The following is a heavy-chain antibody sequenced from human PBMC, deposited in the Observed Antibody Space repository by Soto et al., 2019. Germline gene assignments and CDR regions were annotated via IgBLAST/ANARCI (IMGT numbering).Heavy chain of an antibody. CDR1: GGTFSSYA. D-gene: IGHD2-15*01. V-gene: IGHV1-69*01. CDR2: IIPMFGTT. Sequence: QVQLVQSGAEVKKPGSSVKVSCKASGGTFSSYAISWVRQAPGQGLEWMGAIIPMFGTTKYAQKFQGRLTITADASTSTAYMELSSLRSGATAVYYCARGVVVVPTSQLGWFDPWGQGTLVTVSS. CDR3: ARGVVVVPTSQLGWFDP. J-gene: IGHJ5*02.